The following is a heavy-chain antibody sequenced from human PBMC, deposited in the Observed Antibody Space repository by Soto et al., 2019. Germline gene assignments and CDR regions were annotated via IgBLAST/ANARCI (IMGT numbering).Heavy chain of an antibody. V-gene: IGHV4-34*01. J-gene: IGHJ5*02. CDR1: GGAFRGYY. CDR3: ARERGRYCSGESCYPFGP. Sequence: ETLSLTCAVYGGAFRGYYWSWIRQPPGKGLEWLGEINDSGSTNYNPSLKSRITISLDTSKKEISLRLSSVTAADTAVYYCARERGRYCSGESCYPFGPWGQGALVTVSS. D-gene: IGHD2-15*01. CDR2: INDSGST.